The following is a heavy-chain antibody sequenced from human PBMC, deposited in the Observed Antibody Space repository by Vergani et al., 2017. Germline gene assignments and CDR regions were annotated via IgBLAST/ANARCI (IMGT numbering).Heavy chain of an antibody. CDR2: ITSSGNA. CDR3: ARRSGGYYSGGKVHPLRTAFDV. Sequence: QVQLQASGPGRVKPSQTLSLTCTMSGGSISAGYYFWSWIRQPAGKGLEWLGHITSSGNASHSPSLKTRVSMSVDTSKNQFSRTVTSLTAADTALYFFARRSGGYYSGGKVHPLRTAFDVWGHGTVVTVSS. V-gene: IGHV4-61*02. D-gene: IGHD2-15*01. J-gene: IGHJ3*01. CDR1: GGSISAGYYF.